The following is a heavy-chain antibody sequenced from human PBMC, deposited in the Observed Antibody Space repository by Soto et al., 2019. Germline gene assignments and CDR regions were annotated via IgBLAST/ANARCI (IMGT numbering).Heavy chain of an antibody. CDR1: GFTFSSYG. J-gene: IGHJ4*02. Sequence: ESGGGVVQPGRSLRLSCAASGFTFSSYGMHWVRQAPGKRLEWVAVIWYDGSNKYYADSVKGRFTISRDNSKNTLYLQMNSLRAEDTAVYYCAREGYSYGTIDYWGQGTLVTVSS. CDR2: IWYDGSNK. CDR3: AREGYSYGTIDY. V-gene: IGHV3-33*01. D-gene: IGHD5-18*01.